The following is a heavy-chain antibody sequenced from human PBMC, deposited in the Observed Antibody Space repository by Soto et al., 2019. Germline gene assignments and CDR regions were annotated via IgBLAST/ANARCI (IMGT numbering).Heavy chain of an antibody. V-gene: IGHV1-18*01. Sequence: QVHLVQSGAEVKKPGASVKVSCKASGYTFTSYGITWVRQAPGQGLEWMGWISAHNGNTDYAQKLQGRVXXXXXXXXXXXXXXXXXXXXXXXXXXXXXXXXXGXYWGQGALVTVSS. CDR1: GYTFTSYG. J-gene: IGHJ4*02. CDR3: XXXXXGXY. CDR2: ISAHNGNT.